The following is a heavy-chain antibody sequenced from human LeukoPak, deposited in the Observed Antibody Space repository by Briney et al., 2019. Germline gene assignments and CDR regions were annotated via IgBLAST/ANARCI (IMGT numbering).Heavy chain of an antibody. CDR2: IYPGGGST. V-gene: IGHV1-46*01. CDR3: ARDRTVRLADDWFDP. Sequence: ASVKVSCKASGYTFTSYYIHWVRQAPGQGLEWMGIIYPGGGSTSYAQKFQGRVTMTRDMSTSTVHMELSSLRSEDTAVYYCARDRTVRLADDWFDPWGQGTLVTVSS. CDR1: GYTFTSYY. J-gene: IGHJ5*02. D-gene: IGHD1-1*01.